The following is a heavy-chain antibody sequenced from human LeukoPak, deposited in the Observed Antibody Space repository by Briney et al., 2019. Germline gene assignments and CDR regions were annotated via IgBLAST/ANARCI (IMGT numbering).Heavy chain of an antibody. V-gene: IGHV4-4*07. CDR2: IYTSGST. Sequence: PSEALSLTCTVSGGSISSYYWSWIRQPAGKGLEWIGRIYTSGSTNYNPSLKSRVTMSVDTSKNQFSLKLSSVTAADTAVYYCAKQLNYDILTGYYLFDEDHDYYGMDVWGQGTTVTVSS. D-gene: IGHD3-9*01. J-gene: IGHJ6*02. CDR1: GGSISSYY. CDR3: AKQLNYDILTGYYLFDEDHDYYGMDV.